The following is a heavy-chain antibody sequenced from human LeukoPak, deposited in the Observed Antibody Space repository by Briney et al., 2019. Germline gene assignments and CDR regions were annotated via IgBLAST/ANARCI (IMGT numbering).Heavy chain of an antibody. Sequence: SETLSLTCTVSGGSISSGGYYWSWIRQPAGKGLEWIGRIYTSGSTDYNPSLKSRVTISFDTSKNQFSLKLSSVTAADTAVYYCARDGYSGSDALWGQGTLVTVSS. D-gene: IGHD5-12*01. CDR2: IYTSGST. V-gene: IGHV4-61*02. CDR1: GGSISSGGYY. CDR3: ARDGYSGSDAL. J-gene: IGHJ4*02.